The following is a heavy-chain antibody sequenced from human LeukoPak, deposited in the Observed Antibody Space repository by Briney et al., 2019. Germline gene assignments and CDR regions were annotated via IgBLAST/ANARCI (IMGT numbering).Heavy chain of an antibody. J-gene: IGHJ4*02. CDR2: IYPGDPDT. CDR1: GYSFTSYW. D-gene: IGHD2-15*01. V-gene: IGHV5-51*01. CDR3: ARPHGYCSGGSCYSSDYFDY. Sequence: GESLKISCKGSGYSFTSYWIGWVRQMPGKGLEWMGIIYPGDPDTRYSPSFQGQVTISADKSISTAYLQWSSLKASDTAMYYCARPHGYCSGGSCYSSDYFDYWGQGTLVTVSS.